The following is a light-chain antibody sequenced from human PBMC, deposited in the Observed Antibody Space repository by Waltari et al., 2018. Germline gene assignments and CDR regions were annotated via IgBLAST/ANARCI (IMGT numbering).Light chain of an antibody. CDR1: QSVSSN. Sequence: EIVLTQSPATLSVSPGERATLSCRASQSVSSNLAWYQQKPVQAPRRLIYGASTRATGIPARFSGSVSGTEFTLTISSLQSEDFAVYYCQQYNNWPLTFGQGTKVEIK. CDR3: QQYNNWPLT. J-gene: IGKJ1*01. V-gene: IGKV3-15*01. CDR2: GAS.